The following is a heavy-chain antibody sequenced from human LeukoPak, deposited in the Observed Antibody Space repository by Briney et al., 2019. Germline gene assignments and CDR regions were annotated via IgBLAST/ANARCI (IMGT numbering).Heavy chain of an antibody. CDR1: GFTFSSYA. V-gene: IGHV3-23*01. CDR3: AKAGAYYYYGMDV. Sequence: PGASLRLSCAASGFTFSSYAMSWVRQAPGKGLEWVSAISGGGGSTYYADSVKGRFTISRDNSKNTLYLQMNSLRAEDTAVYYCAKAGAYYYYGMDVWGQGTTVTVSS. J-gene: IGHJ6*02. CDR2: ISGGGGST.